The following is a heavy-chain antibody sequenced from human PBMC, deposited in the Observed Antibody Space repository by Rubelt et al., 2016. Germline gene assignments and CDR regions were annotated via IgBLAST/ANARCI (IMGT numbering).Heavy chain of an antibody. CDR1: GFSLSTSGMC. CDR3: ARTQTETEPDY. V-gene: IGHV2-70*01. Sequence: QVTLRESGPALVRPTQTLTLTCTFSGFSLSTSGMCVSWIRQPPGKALEWLALLDWDDDKYYSTSLRTSLTISKDTSKNQVVLTMTDMDPVDTATYYCARTQTETEPDYWGQGTLVTVSS. J-gene: IGHJ4*02. CDR2: LDWDDDK. D-gene: IGHD1-1*01.